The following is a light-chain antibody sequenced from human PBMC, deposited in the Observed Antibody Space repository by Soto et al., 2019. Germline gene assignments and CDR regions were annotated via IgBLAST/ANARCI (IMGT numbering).Light chain of an antibody. V-gene: IGKV4-1*01. CDR3: QQYYGTPNG. Sequence: DIGMTQSPDSLAVSLGERATIHGKSSQSGLYSSYNKNYLGWYQEKPGQTPKLIIYWASTRESGVPDRFSGSGSGTDFTLTISSVQAEDVEVYYCQQYYGTPNGFGQGTKLEIK. CDR2: WAS. J-gene: IGKJ2*03. CDR1: QSGLYSSYNKNY.